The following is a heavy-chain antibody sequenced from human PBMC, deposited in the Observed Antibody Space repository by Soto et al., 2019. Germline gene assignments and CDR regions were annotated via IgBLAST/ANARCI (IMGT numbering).Heavy chain of an antibody. CDR1: GYPFTSYG. V-gene: IGHV1-18*01. CDR2: ISAYNGNT. J-gene: IGHJ6*02. CDR3: ARDRDYYYGMDV. D-gene: IGHD3-10*01. Sequence: ASVKVSSKASGYPFTSYGISWVRQAPGQGLEWMGWISAYNGNTNYAQKPQGRVTLTSDTSASTAYMELRSLRSDDTAVYSCARDRDYYYGMDVWGQGTTVTVSS.